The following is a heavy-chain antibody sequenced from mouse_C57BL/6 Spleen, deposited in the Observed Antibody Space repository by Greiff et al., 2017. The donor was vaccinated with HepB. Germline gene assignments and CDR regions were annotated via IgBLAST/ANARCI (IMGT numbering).Heavy chain of an antibody. CDR1: GYTFTSYW. Sequence: QVQLQQPGAELVMPGASVKLSCKASGYTFTSYWMHWVKQRPGQGLEWIGEIDPSDSYTNYNQKFKGKSTLTVDKSSSTAYMQLSSLTSEDSAVYDCARKFGGYDWYFDVWGTGTTVTVSS. D-gene: IGHD2-2*01. CDR2: IDPSDSYT. J-gene: IGHJ1*03. V-gene: IGHV1-69*01. CDR3: ARKFGGYDWYFDV.